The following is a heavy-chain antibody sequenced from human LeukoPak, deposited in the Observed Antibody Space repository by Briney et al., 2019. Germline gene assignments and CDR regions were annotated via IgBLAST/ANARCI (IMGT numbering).Heavy chain of an antibody. CDR2: INQNEVVK. D-gene: IGHD2-2*01. V-gene: IGHV3-7*03. CDR3: TRTVNAASDF. J-gene: IGHJ4*02. Sequence: PGESLRLSCVASGFMFGDYWMRWVRQAPGKGLEWVASINQNEVVKYYVDSVKGRFTISRDNAKTSLFLQMNSLRIDDTAMYYCTRTVNAASDFWGQGTLVTVSS. CDR1: GFMFGDYW.